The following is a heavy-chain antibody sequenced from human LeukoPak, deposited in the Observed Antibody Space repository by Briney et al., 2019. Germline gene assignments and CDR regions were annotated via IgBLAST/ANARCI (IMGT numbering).Heavy chain of an antibody. CDR2: INHSGST. CDR3: ARAQYVLLWFGELSEWFDP. V-gene: IGHV4-34*01. J-gene: IGHJ5*02. Sequence: SETLSLTCAVYGGSFSGYYWSWMRQPPGKGLEWFGEINHSGSTNYNPSLKSRVTISVDTSKNQFSLKLSSVTAADTAVYYCARAQYVLLWFGELSEWFDPWGQGTLVTVSS. CDR1: GGSFSGYY. D-gene: IGHD3-10*01.